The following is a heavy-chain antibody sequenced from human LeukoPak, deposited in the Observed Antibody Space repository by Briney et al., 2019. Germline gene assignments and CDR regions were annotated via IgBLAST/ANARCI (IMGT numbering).Heavy chain of an antibody. CDR1: GGTFSNYG. V-gene: IGHV1-69*01. CDR2: IIPLFGTA. J-gene: IGHJ6*03. Sequence: SVKVSCKASGGTFSNYGISWVRQAPGQGLEWMGGIIPLFGTANYAQKFQVRVTITADESTSTVYMEVSSLRSEDTAVYYCARDVYDFWSGFSIENYYYYMDVWGKGTAVTVSS. D-gene: IGHD3-3*01. CDR3: ARDVYDFWSGFSIENYYYYMDV.